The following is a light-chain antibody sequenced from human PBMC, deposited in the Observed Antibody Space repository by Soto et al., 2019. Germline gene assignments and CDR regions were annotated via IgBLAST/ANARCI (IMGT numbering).Light chain of an antibody. Sequence: QSALAQPASVSGSPGQSITISCTGTSSDIGAYNSVSWYQQHPHRAPQVIIYKGTQRPSGVSNRFSGSTSGNAASLTISGLQAEDEADYYCNSYTSTTTWVFGGGTKLTVL. V-gene: IGLV2-14*02. CDR1: SSDIGAYNS. J-gene: IGLJ3*02. CDR3: NSYTSTTTWV. CDR2: KGT.